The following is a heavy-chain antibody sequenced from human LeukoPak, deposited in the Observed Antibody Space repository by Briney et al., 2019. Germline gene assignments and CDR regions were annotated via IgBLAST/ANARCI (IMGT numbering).Heavy chain of an antibody. J-gene: IGHJ6*02. CDR2: IYSGGST. D-gene: IGHD6-13*01. CDR1: GFTFSSYA. Sequence: GSLRLSCAASGFTFSSYAMSWVRQAPGKGLEWVSVIYSGGSTYYADSVKGRFTISRDDSKNTLYLQMNSLRAEDTAVYYCARDGRRGSSWSYYYYGMDVWGQGTTVTVSS. V-gene: IGHV3-53*01. CDR3: ARDGRRGSSWSYYYYGMDV.